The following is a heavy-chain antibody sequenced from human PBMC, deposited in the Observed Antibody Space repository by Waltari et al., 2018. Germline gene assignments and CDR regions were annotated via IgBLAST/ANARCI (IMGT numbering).Heavy chain of an antibody. CDR3: ATALLRPDLWNYFDY. Sequence: QVQLVQSGAEVKKPGASVKVSCKVSGYTLTELSMHWVRQAPGKGLEWMGGCEPEDGETIYAQKFQGRVTMTEDTSTDTAYMELSSLRSEDTAVYYCATALLRPDLWNYFDYWGQGTLVTVSS. V-gene: IGHV1-24*01. CDR1: GYTLTELS. CDR2: CEPEDGET. J-gene: IGHJ4*02. D-gene: IGHD2-21*01.